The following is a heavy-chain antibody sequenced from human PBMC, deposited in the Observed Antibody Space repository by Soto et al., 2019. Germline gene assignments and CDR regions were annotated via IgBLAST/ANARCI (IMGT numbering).Heavy chain of an antibody. CDR1: GFTFSSYA. CDR2: ISGSGGGT. Sequence: GGSLRLSCAASGFTFSSYAMTWVRQAPGKGLEWVSAISGSGGGTYYADSVKGRFTISRDNSKNTLYLQMNSLGVEDTAVYYCVRGQSSFDSWGQGTLVTVSS. J-gene: IGHJ5*01. D-gene: IGHD3-10*01. V-gene: IGHV3-23*01. CDR3: VRGQSSFDS.